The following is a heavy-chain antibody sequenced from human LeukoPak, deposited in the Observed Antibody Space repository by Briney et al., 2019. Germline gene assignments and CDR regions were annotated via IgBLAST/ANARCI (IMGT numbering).Heavy chain of an antibody. V-gene: IGHV3-66*01. D-gene: IGHD4-17*01. J-gene: IGHJ6*02. Sequence: GSPRLSCAASGFTVSSNYMSWVRQAPGKGLEWVSVIYSGGSTYYADSVKGRFTISRDNSKNTLYLQMNRLRAEDTAVYYCARDRGIYGDYYYYGMDVWGQGTTVTVSS. CDR1: GFTVSSNY. CDR2: IYSGGST. CDR3: ARDRGIYGDYYYYGMDV.